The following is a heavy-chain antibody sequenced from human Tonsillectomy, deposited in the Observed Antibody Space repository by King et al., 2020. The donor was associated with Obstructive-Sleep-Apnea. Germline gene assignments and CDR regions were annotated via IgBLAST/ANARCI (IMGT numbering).Heavy chain of an antibody. V-gene: IGHV4-39*07. CDR2: IYYSGST. Sequence: QLQESGPGLVKPSETLSLTCTVSGGSISSSSYYRGWIRQPPGKGLEWIGSIYYSGSTYYNPSLKSRVTISVDTSKNQFSLKLSSVTAADTAVYYCARDFGGSYQHYFDYWGQGTLVTVSS. D-gene: IGHD1-26*01. CDR3: ARDFGGSYQHYFDY. CDR1: GGSISSSSYY. J-gene: IGHJ4*02.